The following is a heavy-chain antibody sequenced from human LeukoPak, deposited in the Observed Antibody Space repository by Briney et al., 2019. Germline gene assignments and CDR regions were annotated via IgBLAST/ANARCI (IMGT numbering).Heavy chain of an antibody. CDR1: GGTFSSYA. J-gene: IGHJ4*02. D-gene: IGHD6-19*01. V-gene: IGHV1-69*13. CDR2: IIPIFGTA. CDR3: AREPRGAVAGIFDY. Sequence: SVKVSCKASGGTFSSYAISWVRQAPGQALEWMGGIIPIFGTANYAQKFQGRVTITADESTSTAYMELSSLRSEDTAVYYCAREPRGAVAGIFDYWGQGTLVTVSS.